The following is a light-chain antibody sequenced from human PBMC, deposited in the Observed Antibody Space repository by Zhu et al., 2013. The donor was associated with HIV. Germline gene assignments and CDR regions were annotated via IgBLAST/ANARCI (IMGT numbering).Light chain of an antibody. CDR2: EVT. V-gene: IGLV2-23*02. CDR3: CSYVGGTTLV. Sequence: QSALTQPPSASGSPGQSITISCTGTSSDVGGYNFVSWYQQHPGKAPKLMIYEVTERPSGVSNRFSGSKSGNTASLTISGLQAEDEADYYCCSYVGGTTLVFGGGTRLTVL. J-gene: IGLJ3*02. CDR1: SSDVGGYNF.